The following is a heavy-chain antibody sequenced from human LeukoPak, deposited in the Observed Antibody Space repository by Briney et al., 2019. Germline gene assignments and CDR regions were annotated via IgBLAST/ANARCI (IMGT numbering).Heavy chain of an antibody. D-gene: IGHD6-19*01. CDR1: GFTFSSYA. CDR2: ISGSGGST. Sequence: PGGSLRLSCAASGFTFSSYAMSWVRQAPGEGLEWVSVISGSGGSTYSAESVKGRFTISRESTTNTLYLQMNSLKAEVTALYYCARLPRASGWTYFDYWGQGTLVTVSS. J-gene: IGHJ4*02. V-gene: IGHV3-23*01. CDR3: ARLPRASGWTYFDY.